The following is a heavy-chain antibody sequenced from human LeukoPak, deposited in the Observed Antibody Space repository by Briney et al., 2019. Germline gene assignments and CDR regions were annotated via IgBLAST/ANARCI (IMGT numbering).Heavy chain of an antibody. D-gene: IGHD3-22*01. V-gene: IGHV4-59*01. CDR3: AREGYYDSSGYYAGTFDI. CDR1: GGSISSYY. J-gene: IGHJ3*02. Sequence: SETLSLTCTVSGGSISSYYWSWLRQPPGKGLEWIGYIYYSGSTNYNPSLKSRVTISVDTSKNQFSLKLSSVTAADTAVYYCAREGYYDSSGYYAGTFDIWGQGTMVTVSS. CDR2: IYYSGST.